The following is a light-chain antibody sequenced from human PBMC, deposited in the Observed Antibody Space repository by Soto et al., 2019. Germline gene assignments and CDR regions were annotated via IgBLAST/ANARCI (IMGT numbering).Light chain of an antibody. J-gene: IGLJ3*02. CDR1: GSDVGSYKL. CDR3: CSDVGTWV. CDR2: EGI. V-gene: IGLV2-23*01. Sequence: QSALTQPASGSGSLGQSITISCTGTGSDVGSYKLVSWYQQHPGKAPKLIIFEGINRPAGVSNRFSGSKSDNTASLTISGLQAEDEADYYCCSDVGTWVFGGGTKLTVL.